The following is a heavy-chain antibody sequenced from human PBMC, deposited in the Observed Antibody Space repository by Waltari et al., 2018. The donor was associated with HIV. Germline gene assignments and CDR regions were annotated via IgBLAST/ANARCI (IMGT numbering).Heavy chain of an antibody. J-gene: IGHJ4*02. CDR3: AAEGSGSGRPREDY. V-gene: IGHV1-69*12. D-gene: IGHD3-10*01. CDR1: GGTFSSSA. Sequence: QVQLVQSGAEVKTPGSSVKVSCKDSGGTFSSSALRWVRGAPGQGLEGMGGIIPIFGTANYAQKCQGRVTITADESTSTADMELSSLRSEDTAVYYCAAEGSGSGRPREDYWGQGTLVTVSS. CDR2: IIPIFGTA.